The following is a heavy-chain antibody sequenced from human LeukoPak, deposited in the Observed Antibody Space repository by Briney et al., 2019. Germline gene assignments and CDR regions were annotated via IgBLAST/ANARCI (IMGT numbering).Heavy chain of an antibody. CDR1: GFSFDTYA. Sequence: GGSLRLSCGASGFSFDTYAMSWVRQTPGKGLQWVSIISDTGGNTYYADSVKGRFTISRDNSKNTLYLQMNSLRAEDTAVYYCARAYCSSTSCVEPWGQGTLVTVSS. V-gene: IGHV3-23*01. J-gene: IGHJ5*02. CDR2: ISDTGGNT. D-gene: IGHD2-2*01. CDR3: ARAYCSSTSCVEP.